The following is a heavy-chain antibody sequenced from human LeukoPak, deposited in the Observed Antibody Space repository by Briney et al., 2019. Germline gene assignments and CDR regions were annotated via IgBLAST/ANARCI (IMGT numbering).Heavy chain of an antibody. CDR2: IYYSRST. V-gene: IGHV4-30-4*01. CDR1: GGSISSGDYY. Sequence: SETLSLTCTVSGGSISSGDYYWNWIRRPPGKGLEWIGYIYYSRSTSYSPSLKSRLTISVDTSKNQFSLKLSSVTAADTAVYYCARDGYNSGYFDYWGQGTLVTVSS. CDR3: ARDGYNSGYFDY. J-gene: IGHJ4*02. D-gene: IGHD5-24*01.